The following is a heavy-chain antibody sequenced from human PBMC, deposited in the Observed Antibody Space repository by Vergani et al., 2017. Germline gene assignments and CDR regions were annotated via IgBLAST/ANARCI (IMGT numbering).Heavy chain of an antibody. V-gene: IGHV1-2*02. D-gene: IGHD2-8*01. CDR3: ARGLGCTNGVCYGFDY. Sequence: QVQLVQSGAEVKKPGASVKVSSKASGYTFTGYYMPWVRQAPGQGLKWMGWIKPNSGGTNYAQKFQGRVTMTRDTSLSTAYIELSRLRSDDTAVYYCARGLGCTNGVCYGFDYWGQGTLVTVSS. CDR1: GYTFTGYY. J-gene: IGHJ4*02. CDR2: IKPNSGGT.